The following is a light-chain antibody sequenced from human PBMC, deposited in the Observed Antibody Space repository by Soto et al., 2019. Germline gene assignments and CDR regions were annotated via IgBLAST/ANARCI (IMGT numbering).Light chain of an antibody. Sequence: DIVMTQSPLSLPVTPGEPASISCRSSQSLLHSNGYNYLHWYLQKPGQSPQLLIYLGSNRASGVPDRFSGSGSGTHFTLKISRVEAEDVGVYYCIQTLQTLYTFGQGTKVDIK. CDR1: QSLLHSNGYNY. V-gene: IGKV2-28*01. CDR2: LGS. J-gene: IGKJ2*01. CDR3: IQTLQTLYT.